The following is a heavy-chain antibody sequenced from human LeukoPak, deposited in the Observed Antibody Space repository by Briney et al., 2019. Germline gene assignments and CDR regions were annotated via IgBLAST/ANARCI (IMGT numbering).Heavy chain of an antibody. CDR1: GFTFSNAW. CDR2: IKSKTDGGTT. V-gene: IGHV3-15*01. J-gene: IGHJ4*02. CDR3: TKRLLWFGSDSSGYSDY. D-gene: IGHD3-10*01. Sequence: PGGSLRLSCAASGFTFSNAWMSWVRQAPGKGLEWVGRIKSKTDGGTTDYAAPVKGRFTISRDDSKNTLYLQMNSLKTEDTAVYNCTKRLLWFGSDSSGYSDYWGQGTLVTVSS.